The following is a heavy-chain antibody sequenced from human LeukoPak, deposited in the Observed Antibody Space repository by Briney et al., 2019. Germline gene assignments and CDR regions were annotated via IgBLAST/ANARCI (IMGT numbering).Heavy chain of an antibody. CDR2: IYYSGST. CDR3: ARGVPRPLTYYDILTGQFYYFDY. J-gene: IGHJ4*02. CDR1: GGSISSSSYY. D-gene: IGHD3-9*01. V-gene: IGHV4-39*07. Sequence: PSETLSLTCTVSGGSISSSSYYWGWIRQPPGKGLEWIGSIYYSGSTYYNPSLKSRVTISVDTSKNQFSLKLSSVTAADTAVYYCARGVPRPLTYYDILTGQFYYFDYWGQGTLVTVSS.